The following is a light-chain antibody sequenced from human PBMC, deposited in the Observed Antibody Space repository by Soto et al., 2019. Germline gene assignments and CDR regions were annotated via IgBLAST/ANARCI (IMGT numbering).Light chain of an antibody. CDR3: QQYYSSPRT. CDR2: GAS. V-gene: IGKV3-20*01. Sequence: DMVLTQSPCTLSLHTRERAPFSCRLSQTVSSGYLTWYQQKPGQAPRFIIYGASTRAIGIPDRFSGSGSGTDFTLTISSLQAEDFAVYYCQQYYSSPRTFGHGTKVDIK. CDR1: QTVSSGY. J-gene: IGKJ1*01.